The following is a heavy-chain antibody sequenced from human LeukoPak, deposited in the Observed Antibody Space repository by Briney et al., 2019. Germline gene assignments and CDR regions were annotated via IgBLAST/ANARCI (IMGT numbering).Heavy chain of an antibody. CDR3: ARLRKYSSSPHSDY. J-gene: IGHJ4*02. CDR1: GGSISSSSYY. CDR2: IYYSGST. D-gene: IGHD6-6*01. V-gene: IGHV4-39*01. Sequence: SETLSLTCTVSGGSISSSSYYWGWIRQPPGKGPEWIGSIYYSGSTYYNPSLKSRVTISVDTSKNQFSLKLSSVTAADTAVYYCARLRKYSSSPHSDYWGQGTLVTVSS.